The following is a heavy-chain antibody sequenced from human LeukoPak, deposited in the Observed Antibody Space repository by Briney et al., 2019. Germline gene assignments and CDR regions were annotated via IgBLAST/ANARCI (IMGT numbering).Heavy chain of an antibody. CDR1: GFTFKNYA. CDR2: IKQDGSEK. D-gene: IGHD1-26*01. J-gene: IGHJ4*02. Sequence: PGGSLRLSCTASGFTFKNYAMSWVRQAPGKGLEWVANIKQDGSEKYYVDSVKGRFTISRDNAKNSLYLQINSLRAEDTAVYYCARDTPVGAPTFDYWGQGTLLTVSS. CDR3: ARDTPVGAPTFDY. V-gene: IGHV3-7*03.